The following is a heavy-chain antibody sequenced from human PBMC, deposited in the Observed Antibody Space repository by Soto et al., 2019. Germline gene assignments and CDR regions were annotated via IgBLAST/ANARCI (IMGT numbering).Heavy chain of an antibody. D-gene: IGHD3-3*01. J-gene: IGHJ5*02. CDR3: ARERGDYDDFWSGYGWFDP. CDR1: GGSISSSSYY. V-gene: IGHV4-39*02. CDR2: IYYSGST. Sequence: LSLTCTVSGGSISSSSYYWGWIRQPPGKGLEWIGSIYYSGSTYYNPSLKSRVTISVDTSKNQFSLKLSSVTAADTAVYYCARERGDYDDFWSGYGWFDPWGQGSLVTVSS.